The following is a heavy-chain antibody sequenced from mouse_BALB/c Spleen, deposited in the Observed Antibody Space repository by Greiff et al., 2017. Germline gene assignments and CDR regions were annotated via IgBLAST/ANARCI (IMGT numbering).Heavy chain of an antibody. V-gene: IGHV2-9*02. D-gene: IGHD2-1*01. Sequence: VQLQESGPGLVAPSQSLSITCTVSGFSLTSYGVHWVRQPPGKGLEWLGVIWAGGSTNYNSALMSRLSISKDNSKSQVFLKMNSLQTDDTAMYYCASYGNYDAMDYWGQGTSVTVSS. CDR2: IWAGGST. CDR3: ASYGNYDAMDY. CDR1: GFSLTSYG. J-gene: IGHJ4*01.